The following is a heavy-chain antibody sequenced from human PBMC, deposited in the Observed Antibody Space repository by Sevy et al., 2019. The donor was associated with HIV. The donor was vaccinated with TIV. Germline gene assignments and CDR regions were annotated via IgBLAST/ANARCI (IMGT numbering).Heavy chain of an antibody. J-gene: IGHJ4*02. CDR1: GFSISTHA. V-gene: IGHV3-23*01. D-gene: IGHD5-18*01. Sequence: GGSLRLSCGASGFSISTHAMNWVRQAPGRGLEWIAGISATDGSTHYADSVKGRFTISRDNSKNTVHLQMNSLRAEDTALYYCAAGDTAFLADLDFWGQGTLVTVSS. CDR3: AAGDTAFLADLDF. CDR2: ISATDGST.